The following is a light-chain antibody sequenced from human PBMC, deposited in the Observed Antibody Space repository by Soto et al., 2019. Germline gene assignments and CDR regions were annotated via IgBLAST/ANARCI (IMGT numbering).Light chain of an antibody. Sequence: QSALTQPASVSGSPGQSITISCTGTSSDVGGYNYVSWYQQHPGKAPKLMIYEVSNRPSGVSYRFSGSKSGNTASLTISGLQAEDEADYYCSSFTSSDTQGFGTGTKLTVL. CDR1: SSDVGGYNY. V-gene: IGLV2-14*01. CDR2: EVS. CDR3: SSFTSSDTQG. J-gene: IGLJ1*01.